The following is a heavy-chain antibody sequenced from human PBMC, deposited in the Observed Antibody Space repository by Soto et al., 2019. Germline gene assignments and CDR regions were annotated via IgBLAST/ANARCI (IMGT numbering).Heavy chain of an antibody. Sequence: GASVKVSCKASGYTFTSYGISWVRQAPGQGLEWMGWISAYNGNTNYAQKLQGRVTMTTDTSTSTAYMELRSLRSDDTAAYYCARVIITIFGVVIPPGYWGQGTLVTVSS. V-gene: IGHV1-18*04. CDR3: ARVIITIFGVVIPPGY. J-gene: IGHJ4*02. CDR2: ISAYNGNT. D-gene: IGHD3-3*01. CDR1: GYTFTSYG.